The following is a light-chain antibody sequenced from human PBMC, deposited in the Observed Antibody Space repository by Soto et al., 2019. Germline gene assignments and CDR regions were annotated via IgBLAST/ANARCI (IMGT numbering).Light chain of an antibody. V-gene: IGKV3D-20*02. CDR2: AAS. Sequence: EIVFTQSPGTLSLSPVEIATLSCRASQSVSSSYLVWHQQKPGQAPRLLIYAASRRATGIPDRFSGIGSGTDFTLTISSLEPEDFAFYYGQQRSNWPTITFGQGTRLEIK. CDR1: QSVSSSY. J-gene: IGKJ5*01. CDR3: QQRSNWPTIT.